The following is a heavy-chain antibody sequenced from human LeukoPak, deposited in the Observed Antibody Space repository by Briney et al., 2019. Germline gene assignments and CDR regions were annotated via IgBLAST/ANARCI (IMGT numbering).Heavy chain of an antibody. CDR2: ISGSGGTT. J-gene: IGHJ4*02. D-gene: IGHD6-19*01. CDR1: GFTFSSYA. Sequence: PGGSLRLSWAASGFTFSSYAMSWVRQAPEKGLEWVSAISGSGGTTYYTDSVKGRFTISRDNSKNTLYLQMNGLIAEDTAVYYCAKGNVRRIAVAGTPFDYWGQGTLVTVSS. V-gene: IGHV3-23*01. CDR3: AKGNVRRIAVAGTPFDY.